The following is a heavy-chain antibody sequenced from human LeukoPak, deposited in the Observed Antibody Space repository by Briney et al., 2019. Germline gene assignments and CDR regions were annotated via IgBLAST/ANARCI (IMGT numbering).Heavy chain of an antibody. J-gene: IGHJ6*02. D-gene: IGHD2-2*01. CDR2: ISDSGGST. CDR3: AKDVRIVVVPADSMDV. Sequence: GGSLRLSCAASGFTFSSYAMSWVRQAPGKGLEWVSAISDSGGSTYYADSVKGRFTISRDNSKNTLYLQMNSLRAEDTAVYYCAKDVRIVVVPADSMDVWGQGTTVTVSS. CDR1: GFTFSSYA. V-gene: IGHV3-23*01.